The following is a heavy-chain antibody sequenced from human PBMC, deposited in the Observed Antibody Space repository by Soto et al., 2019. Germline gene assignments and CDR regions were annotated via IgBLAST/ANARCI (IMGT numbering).Heavy chain of an antibody. CDR3: SRGLRASYGVRLSYSYYGMDV. CDR2: ISSSGST. D-gene: IGHD3-10*01. Sequence: SETLSLTCSIYDGSFSDYYWGWIRQSPGKGLEWTAEISSSGSTNYNPSLKSRVTISVDTSKNQFSLKLGSVTAADTAVNYCSRGLRASYGVRLSYSYYGMDVWGQGTTVTVSS. V-gene: IGHV4-34*01. CDR1: DGSFSDYY. J-gene: IGHJ6*02.